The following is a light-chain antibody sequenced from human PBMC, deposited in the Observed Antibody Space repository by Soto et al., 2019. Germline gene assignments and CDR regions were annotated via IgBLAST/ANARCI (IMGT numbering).Light chain of an antibody. J-gene: IGKJ3*01. CDR1: QGISGY. V-gene: IGKV1-9*01. Sequence: DIQLTQSPSFLSASVADRVTITCRASQGISGYLAWYQQKPGKAPKLLIYTASTLQSGVPSRFSGSGSGTEFTLTISSLQPEDLATYYCQQLISYPFTFGPGTKVDIK. CDR2: TAS. CDR3: QQLISYPFT.